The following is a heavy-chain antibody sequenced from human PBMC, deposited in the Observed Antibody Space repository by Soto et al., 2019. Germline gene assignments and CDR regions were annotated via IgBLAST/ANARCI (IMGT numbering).Heavy chain of an antibody. CDR3: ARDPSTAAAGTDWFDP. CDR1: GYTFTGYH. J-gene: IGHJ5*02. CDR2: INPNSGGT. D-gene: IGHD6-13*01. Sequence: ASVKVSCKASGYTFTGYHMHWVRQAPGQGLEWMGWINPNSGGTNYAQKFPGRVTMTRDTSISTAYMELSRLRSDDTAVYYCARDPSTAAAGTDWFDPWGQGTLVTVSS. V-gene: IGHV1-2*02.